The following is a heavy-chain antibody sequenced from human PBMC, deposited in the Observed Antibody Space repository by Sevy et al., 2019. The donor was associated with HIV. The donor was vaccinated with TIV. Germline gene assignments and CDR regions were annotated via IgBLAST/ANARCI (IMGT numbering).Heavy chain of an antibody. V-gene: IGHV4-34*01. CDR2: INHSGNT. CDR3: ARAPPVVVVPGAPSWFDP. D-gene: IGHD2-2*01. Sequence: SETLSLTCAVYGGSFSGYYWNWIRQTPGKGLEWIGEINHSGNTNYNPSLKSRVTISMDTSKNQFSLRLNSVTAADTAVYYCARAPPVVVVPGAPSWFDPWGQGTLVTVSS. J-gene: IGHJ5*02. CDR1: GGSFSGYY.